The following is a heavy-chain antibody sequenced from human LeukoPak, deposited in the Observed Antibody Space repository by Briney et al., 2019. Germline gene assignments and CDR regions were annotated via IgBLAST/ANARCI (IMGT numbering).Heavy chain of an antibody. Sequence: GGSLRLSCEASGFTFSYYAMSWVRQSPGKGLEWLSTVGDSGGSTLYADSVKGRFIISRDNSKSTLYLQLSSLRAEDTAVYYCAKAMSTDHYDSRGFYRVDFDSWGQGTLVTVSS. V-gene: IGHV3-23*01. D-gene: IGHD3-22*01. CDR1: GFTFSYYA. CDR2: VGDSGGST. J-gene: IGHJ4*02. CDR3: AKAMSTDHYDSRGFYRVDFDS.